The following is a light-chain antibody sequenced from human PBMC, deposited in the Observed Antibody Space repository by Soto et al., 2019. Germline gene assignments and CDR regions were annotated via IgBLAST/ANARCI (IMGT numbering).Light chain of an antibody. J-gene: IGKJ5*01. CDR1: QDITTY. CDR2: DAS. CDR3: QHYKSYPIT. Sequence: DIQVTQSPSSLSASVGDRVTITCRASQDITTYLAWFQHKPGKAPKSLIYDASTLQSGVPSRFSGSGSGTDFTLIISSLQPEDVATYYCQHYKSYPITFGQGTRLDMK. V-gene: IGKV1-16*01.